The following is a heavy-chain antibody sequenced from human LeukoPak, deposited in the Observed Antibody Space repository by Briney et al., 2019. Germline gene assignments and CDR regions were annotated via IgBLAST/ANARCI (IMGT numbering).Heavy chain of an antibody. Sequence: GGSLRLSCAASGFTFSDYTMSWVRQTPGKGLEWVSAISGSGGGTYAADSAKGRFIISRDNSKNTMYLQMNSLRAEDTALYYCARAAWWEPHDYWGQGTLVTVSS. V-gene: IGHV3-23*01. J-gene: IGHJ4*02. CDR1: GFTFSDYT. CDR3: ARAAWWEPHDY. CDR2: ISGSGGGT. D-gene: IGHD1-26*01.